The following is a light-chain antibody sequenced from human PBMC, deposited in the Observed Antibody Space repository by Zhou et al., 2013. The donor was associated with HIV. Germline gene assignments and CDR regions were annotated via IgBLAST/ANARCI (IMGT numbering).Light chain of an antibody. J-gene: IGKJ2*01. CDR2: KAS. Sequence: DIQMTQSPSTLSASVGDRVTITCRASQSISSWLAWYQQKPGKAPKLLIYKASNLESGVPSRFSGSGSGTEFTLTISSLQPDDFGTYYCQQCNSYPYTFGQGTKLEIK. CDR3: QQCNSYPYT. CDR1: QSISSW. V-gene: IGKV1-5*03.